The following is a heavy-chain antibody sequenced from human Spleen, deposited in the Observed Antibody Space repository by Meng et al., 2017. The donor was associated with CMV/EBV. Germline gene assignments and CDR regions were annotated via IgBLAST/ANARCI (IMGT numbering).Heavy chain of an antibody. V-gene: IGHV4-34*01. D-gene: IGHD2-2*02. J-gene: IGHJ6*02. CDR1: GGSFSGYY. Sequence: GSLRLSCAVYGGSFSGYYWSWIRQPPGKGLEWIGEINHSGSTNYNPSLKSRVTISVDTSKNQFSLKLSSVTAADTAVYYCASWYCSSTSCYSPYYYYGMDVWGQGTTVTVSS. CDR2: INHSGST. CDR3: ASWYCSSTSCYSPYYYYGMDV.